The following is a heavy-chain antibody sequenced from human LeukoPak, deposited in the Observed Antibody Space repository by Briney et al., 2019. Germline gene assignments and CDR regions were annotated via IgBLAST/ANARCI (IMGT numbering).Heavy chain of an antibody. D-gene: IGHD2-15*01. V-gene: IGHV4-31*03. CDR1: GGSISSGDYY. J-gene: IGHJ4*02. CDR2: ISNSGTT. CDR3: ARGTSRSGQMGDY. Sequence: PSQTLSLTCTVSGGSISSGDYYWSWIRQHPGKGLEWIGYISNSGTTYYNPSPKSRVTISVDTSKNQFSLKLSSVTAADTAVYYCARGTSRSGQMGDYWGQGTLVTVSS.